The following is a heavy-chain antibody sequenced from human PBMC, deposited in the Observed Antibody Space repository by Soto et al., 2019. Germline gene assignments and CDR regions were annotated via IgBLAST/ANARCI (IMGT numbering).Heavy chain of an antibody. CDR1: GFSLSTSGVG. D-gene: IGHD3-22*01. CDR2: IYLDDDK. J-gene: IGHJ1*01. V-gene: IGHV2-5*02. CDR3: AHLTYYYDSSGYYSRAEYFQH. Sequence: QITLKESGPTLVKPTQTLTLTCTFSGFSLSTSGVGVGWIRQPPGKALEWLALIYLDDDKRYSPSLKSRLTITQDTSKNQVVLTMTNMDPVDTATYYCAHLTYYYDSSGYYSRAEYFQHWGQGTLVTVSS.